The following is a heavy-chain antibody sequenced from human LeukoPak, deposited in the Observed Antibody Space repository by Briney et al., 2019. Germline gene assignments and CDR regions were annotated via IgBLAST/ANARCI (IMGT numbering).Heavy chain of an antibody. V-gene: IGHV1-69*04. CDR2: IIPILGRA. CDR3: ARGSRDSIDY. Sequence: ASVKVSCKASGGTFSSYAISWVRQAPGQGLELMGRIIPILGRANYAQKVQGRGTITADKSTSTAYMELSSLRSEDTAVYYCARGSRDSIDYWGQGTLVTVSS. D-gene: IGHD3-10*01. CDR1: GGTFSSYA. J-gene: IGHJ4*02.